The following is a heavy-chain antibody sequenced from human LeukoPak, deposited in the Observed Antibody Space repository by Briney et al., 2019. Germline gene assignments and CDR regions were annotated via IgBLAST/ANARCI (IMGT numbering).Heavy chain of an antibody. Sequence: ASVKVSCKASGYTFTSYDINWVRQATGQGLEWMGWMNPNSGNTGYAQKFQGRVTMTRNTSISTAYMELSSLRSEDTAVYYCARAKRVWFGDWFDPWGQGTLVTVSS. CDR1: GYTFTSYD. CDR3: ARAKRVWFGDWFDP. V-gene: IGHV1-8*01. J-gene: IGHJ5*02. D-gene: IGHD3-10*01. CDR2: MNPNSGNT.